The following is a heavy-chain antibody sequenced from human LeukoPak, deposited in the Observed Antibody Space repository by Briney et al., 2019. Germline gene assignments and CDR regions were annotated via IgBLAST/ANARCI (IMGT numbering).Heavy chain of an antibody. CDR3: ARGHENYYHVFDV. Sequence: SQTLSLTCAISGDSISSNSATWNWIRQSPSSGLEWLGRTYYRSRWFNDYTVSVKSRMTINPDTSKNQFSLQLKSVTPEDTAVYYCARGHENYYHVFDVWGKGTTVTVSS. CDR1: GDSISSNSAT. CDR2: TYYRSRWFN. J-gene: IGHJ6*04. V-gene: IGHV6-1*01.